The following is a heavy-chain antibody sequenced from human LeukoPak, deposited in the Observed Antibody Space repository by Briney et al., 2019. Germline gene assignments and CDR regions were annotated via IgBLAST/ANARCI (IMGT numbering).Heavy chain of an antibody. CDR2: IRSKAYGGTT. CDR3: TREPSSGWYYFDY. J-gene: IGHJ4*02. Sequence: GGSLRLSCTASGFTFGDYAMSWVRQDPGKGLEWVGFIRSKAYGGTTEYAASVKGRFTISIDDSKSIAYLQMNSLKTEDTAVYYCTREPSSGWYYFDYWGQVTLVTVSS. V-gene: IGHV3-49*04. D-gene: IGHD6-19*01. CDR1: GFTFGDYA.